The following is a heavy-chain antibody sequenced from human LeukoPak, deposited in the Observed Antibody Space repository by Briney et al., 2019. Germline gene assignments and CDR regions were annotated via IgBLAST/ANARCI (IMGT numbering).Heavy chain of an antibody. CDR3: ARDPTHTYYYDSSGYYPHFDY. V-gene: IGHV3-23*01. CDR2: ISGSGGST. D-gene: IGHD3-22*01. CDR1: GFTFSSYA. J-gene: IGHJ4*02. Sequence: GGSLRLSCAASGFTFSSYAMSWVRQAPGKGLEWVSAISGSGGSTYYADSVKGRFTISRDNSKNTLYLQMNSLRAEDTAVYYCARDPTHTYYYDSSGYYPHFDYWGQGTLVTVSS.